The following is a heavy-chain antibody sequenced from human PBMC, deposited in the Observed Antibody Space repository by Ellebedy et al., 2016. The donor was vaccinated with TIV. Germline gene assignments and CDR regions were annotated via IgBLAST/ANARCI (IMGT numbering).Heavy chain of an antibody. Sequence: GESLKISCAASGFTFSSYAMSWVRQAPGKGLEWVSTIINTGSRTYYADSVEGRFIISRDNSKKTLYLQMNSLRAEDTAVYYCAKGRGGGSDTSAPRYYFDYWGLGTLVTVSS. D-gene: IGHD3-22*01. V-gene: IGHV3-23*01. CDR1: GFTFSSYA. CDR3: AKGRGGGSDTSAPRYYFDY. J-gene: IGHJ4*02. CDR2: IINTGSRT.